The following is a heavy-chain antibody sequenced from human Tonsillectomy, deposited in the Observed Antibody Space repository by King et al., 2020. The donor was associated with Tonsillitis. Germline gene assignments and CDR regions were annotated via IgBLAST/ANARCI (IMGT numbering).Heavy chain of an antibody. Sequence: QLVQSGAEVKKPGASVKVSCKASGYTFTSYGISWVRQAPGQGLEWVGWISAYNGHTNYEQKLQGRVTMTTDTSTSTAYMELRSLRSDDTAVYYCARDRGLFSRGDASDIWGQGTMVTVSS. CDR2: ISAYNGHT. D-gene: IGHD2-2*01. CDR3: ARDRGLFSRGDASDI. V-gene: IGHV1-18*01. J-gene: IGHJ3*02. CDR1: GYTFTSYG.